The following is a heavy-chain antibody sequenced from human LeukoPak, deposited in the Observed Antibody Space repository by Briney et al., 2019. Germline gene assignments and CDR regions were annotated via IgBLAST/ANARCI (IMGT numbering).Heavy chain of an antibody. CDR3: ASGYYDSSGYPTLDY. D-gene: IGHD3-22*01. CDR2: IIPIFGTA. J-gene: IGHJ4*02. Sequence: ASVKVSCKASGGTFSSYAISWVRQAPGQGLEWMGGIIPIFGTANYAQKFQGRVTITADESTSTAYMELNSLRSEDTAVYYCASGYYDSSGYPTLDYWGQGTLVTVSS. V-gene: IGHV1-69*13. CDR1: GGTFSSYA.